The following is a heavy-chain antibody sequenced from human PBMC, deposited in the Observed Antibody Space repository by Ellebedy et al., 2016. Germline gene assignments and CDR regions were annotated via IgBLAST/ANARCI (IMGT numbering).Heavy chain of an antibody. CDR3: ARRKEYRRSWYFDD. Sequence: SETLSLTCTASGGSISTFDYWGWIRQPPGKGLEWIGSFYGSGLTFYSPSLRSRASISVDTSKTQFSLHLHSVTAADTAVYYCARRKEYRRSWYFDDWGQGIVVTVSS. J-gene: IGHJ4*02. V-gene: IGHV4-39*01. CDR1: GGSISTFDY. CDR2: FYGSGLT. D-gene: IGHD6-13*01.